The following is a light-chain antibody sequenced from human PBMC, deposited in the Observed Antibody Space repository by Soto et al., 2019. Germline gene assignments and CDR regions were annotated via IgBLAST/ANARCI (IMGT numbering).Light chain of an antibody. J-gene: IGKJ5*01. CDR1: QSVSSSY. V-gene: IGKV3-20*01. CDR2: AAS. CDR3: QQYGSSPLFT. Sequence: EIVLTQSPGTLSLSPGERATLSCRASQSVSSSYLAWYQQKPGQAPRLLIYAASSRATGIPDRFSGSGSGTDFTLTISRLEPGDFAVYYCQQYGSSPLFTFGQGTRLEIK.